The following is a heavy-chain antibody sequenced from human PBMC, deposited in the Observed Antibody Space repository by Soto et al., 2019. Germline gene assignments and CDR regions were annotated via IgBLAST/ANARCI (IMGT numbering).Heavy chain of an antibody. D-gene: IGHD1-1*01. J-gene: IGHJ6*02. CDR2: INAGNGNT. V-gene: IGHV1-3*01. Sequence: ASVKVSCKASGYTFTSYAMHWVRQAPGQRLEWMGWINAGNGNTKYSQKFQGRVTMTRNTSISTAYMELSSLRSEDTAVYYCARTTGYYYYGMDVWGQGTTVTVSS. CDR3: ARTTGYYYYGMDV. CDR1: GYTFTSYA.